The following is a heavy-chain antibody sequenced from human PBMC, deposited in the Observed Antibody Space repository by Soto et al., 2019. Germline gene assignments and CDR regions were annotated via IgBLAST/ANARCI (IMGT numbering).Heavy chain of an antibody. V-gene: IGHV3-30*18. Sequence: QVQLVESGGDVVQPGGSLRLSCAVSGFTFSLYGMHWVRQAPGKGLEWVAFISYEGRNKYYADSVKGGFTISRDNSKNTLSLQMESLRPEDTAVYYCAKGRDSTLLRWQYFDNLGQGTQVTVSS. CDR3: AKGRDSTLLRWQYFDN. J-gene: IGHJ4*02. D-gene: IGHD4-4*01. CDR2: ISYEGRNK. CDR1: GFTFSLYG.